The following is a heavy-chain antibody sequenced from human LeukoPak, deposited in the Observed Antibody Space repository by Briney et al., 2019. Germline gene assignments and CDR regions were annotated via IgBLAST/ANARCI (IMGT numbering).Heavy chain of an antibody. CDR1: GFTFSDYN. CDR2: SGGRTSTA. Sequence: GGSLTLSCALSGFTFSDYNVNWVRQAPGRGLEWLSHSGGRTSTAYYTDSVKGRFTISRDNAKNSLYRQRNGLSDEDTAVYYCARDRVYYMDVWGKGTTVTVSS. CDR3: ARDRVYYMDV. V-gene: IGHV3-48*02. J-gene: IGHJ6*03.